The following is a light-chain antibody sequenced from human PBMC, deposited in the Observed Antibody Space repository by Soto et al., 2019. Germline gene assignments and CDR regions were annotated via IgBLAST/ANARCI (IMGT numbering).Light chain of an antibody. CDR1: QSVNNK. J-gene: IGKJ1*01. CDR2: GVS. CDR3: QQYYDWPIT. Sequence: EIVMTQSPATLSVSPGERVPLSCRASQSVNNKIAWYQQKPGQAPRLIMYGVSIRATGVPVRFSGSASGTEFTLTISGRQSEDSAVYYCQQYYDWPITFGQGTKVDIK. V-gene: IGKV3-15*01.